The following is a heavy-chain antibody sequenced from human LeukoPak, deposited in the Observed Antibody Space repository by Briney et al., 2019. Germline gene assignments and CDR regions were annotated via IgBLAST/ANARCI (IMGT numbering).Heavy chain of an antibody. CDR1: GYSLTSYW. CDR3: ARHPITRYYDSSGYSAGGPDY. D-gene: IGHD3-22*01. J-gene: IGHJ4*02. V-gene: IGHV5-51*01. CDR2: IYPGDSDT. Sequence: GESLQISCKGSGYSLTSYWIGWVRQMPGKGLEWMGIIYPGDSDTKYSPSFHGQVTISADRSSNTAYLQWSSLKASDTAIYYCARHPITRYYDSSGYSAGGPDYWGQGTLVTVSS.